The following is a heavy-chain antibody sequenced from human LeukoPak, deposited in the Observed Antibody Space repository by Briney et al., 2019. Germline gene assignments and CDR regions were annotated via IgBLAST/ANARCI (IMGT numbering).Heavy chain of an antibody. J-gene: IGHJ3*02. CDR1: GGSISSGNYY. CDR3: ARRVLTTFGGLDI. V-gene: IGHV4-31*03. Sequence: SQNLSLTCTVSGGSISSGNYYWSWIRQHPGKGLEWIGYIYYSGSTYYNPSLKSRVTITVDTSKNQFSLKVNSVTAADTAEYYCARRVLTTFGGLDIWGQGTMVTVSS. D-gene: IGHD3-16*01. CDR2: IYYSGST.